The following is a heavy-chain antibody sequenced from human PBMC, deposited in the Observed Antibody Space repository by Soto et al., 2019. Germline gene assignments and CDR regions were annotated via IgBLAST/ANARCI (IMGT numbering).Heavy chain of an antibody. J-gene: IGHJ3*02. CDR3: ARRGYGGYGGGDAFDI. D-gene: IGHD5-12*01. V-gene: IGHV5-10-1*01. CDR2: IDPSDSYT. Sequence: ESLKISCKGSGYSFTSYLISWVRQMPGKGLEWMGRIDPSDSYTNYSPSFQGHVTISADKSVSTAYLQWSSLKASDTAMYYCARRGYGGYGGGDAFDIWGQGTMVNVSS. CDR1: GYSFTSYL.